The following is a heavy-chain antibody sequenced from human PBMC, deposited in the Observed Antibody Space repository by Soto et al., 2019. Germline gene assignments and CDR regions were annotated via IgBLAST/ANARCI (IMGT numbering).Heavy chain of an antibody. CDR3: GRLEGLATISYYFDY. D-gene: IGHD3-9*01. CDR2: VYYSGST. J-gene: IGHJ4*02. CDR1: GGSISSGPSY. V-gene: IGHV4-39*01. Sequence: SETLSLTSTVSGGSISSGPSYWGWIRQPPGQGLEWIGSVYYSGSTYYNPSLESRVTISVDKSKNQFSLKLMSLSAADTAVYYCGRLEGLATISYYFDYWGQGALVTVSS.